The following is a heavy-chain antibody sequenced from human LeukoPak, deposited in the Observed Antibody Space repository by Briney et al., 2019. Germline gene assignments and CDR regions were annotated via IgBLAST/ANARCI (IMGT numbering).Heavy chain of an antibody. Sequence: GGSLRLSCAASGFTFSSYGMHWVRQAPGKGLEWVAVISYDGSNKYYADSVEGRFTISRDNSKNTLYLQMNSLRAEDTAVYYCAKDRGGAYCGGDCFLGDAFDIWGQGTMVTVSS. J-gene: IGHJ3*02. CDR1: GFTFSSYG. V-gene: IGHV3-30*18. CDR2: ISYDGSNK. D-gene: IGHD2-21*02. CDR3: AKDRGGAYCGGDCFLGDAFDI.